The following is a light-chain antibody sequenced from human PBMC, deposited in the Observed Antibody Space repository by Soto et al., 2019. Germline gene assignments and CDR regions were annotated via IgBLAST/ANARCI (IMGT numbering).Light chain of an antibody. Sequence: DIQRTQSPSTLSASVGDRVTITCRASQSISSYLAWYQPKPGKAPKLLIYKASNLESGVPSRFSGSASGTEFTLTIDSMQPDDFASYYCQQYNTYSFGQGTKVDIK. V-gene: IGKV1-5*03. CDR2: KAS. CDR1: QSISSY. J-gene: IGKJ1*01. CDR3: QQYNTYS.